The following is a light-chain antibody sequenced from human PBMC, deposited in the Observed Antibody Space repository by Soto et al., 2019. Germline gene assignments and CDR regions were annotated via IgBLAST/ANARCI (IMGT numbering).Light chain of an antibody. Sequence: EIVLTQSPATLSLSPGDRATLSCGASQSVANNYLAWYQQKPGLAPRLLIYDASNRATGIPERFSGSGSGTDFTLTISKLEPEDFAVYYCQQYSLSPLTFGGGTKVEIK. J-gene: IGKJ4*01. V-gene: IGKV3D-20*01. CDR1: QSVANNY. CDR3: QQYSLSPLT. CDR2: DAS.